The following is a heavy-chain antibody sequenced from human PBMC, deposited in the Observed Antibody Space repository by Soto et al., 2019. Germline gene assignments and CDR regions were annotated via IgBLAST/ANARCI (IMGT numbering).Heavy chain of an antibody. D-gene: IGHD4-17*01. J-gene: IGHJ5*02. Sequence: ASVKVSRKASGXTFPSYGISRVRQAPGQGLEWMGWISAYNGNTNYAQKLQGRVTMTTDTSTSTAYMELRSLRSDDTAVYYCAREAGRLTTVTLWFDPWGKGTLVTVSS. CDR1: GXTFPSYG. CDR2: ISAYNGNT. V-gene: IGHV1-18*01. CDR3: AREAGRLTTVTLWFDP.